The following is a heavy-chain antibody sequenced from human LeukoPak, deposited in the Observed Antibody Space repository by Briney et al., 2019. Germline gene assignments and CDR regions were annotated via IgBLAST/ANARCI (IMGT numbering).Heavy chain of an antibody. V-gene: IGHV1-18*01. D-gene: IGHD3-16*01. Sequence: ASVKVSCKASGYTFTSYGISWVRQAPGRGLEWMGWISAYNGNTNYAQKLQGRVTMTTDTSTSTAYMELSRLRSDDTAVYYCAREGLISHYYYGMDVWGQGTTVTVSS. CDR2: ISAYNGNT. CDR1: GYTFTSYG. J-gene: IGHJ6*02. CDR3: AREGLISHYYYGMDV.